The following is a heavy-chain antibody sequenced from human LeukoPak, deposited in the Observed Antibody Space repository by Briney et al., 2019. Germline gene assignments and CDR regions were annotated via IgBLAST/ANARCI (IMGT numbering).Heavy chain of an antibody. D-gene: IGHD5-18*01. CDR2: ISGSGGST. V-gene: IGHV3-23*01. CDR1: GFTFSGYA. Sequence: PGGSLRLSCAASGFTFSGYAMSWVRQAPGKGLEWVSAISGSGGSTYYADSVKGRFTISRDNSKNTLYLQMNSLRAEDTAVYYYAKVQRGGTAMVNINYWGQGTLVTVSS. CDR3: AKVQRGGTAMVNINY. J-gene: IGHJ4*02.